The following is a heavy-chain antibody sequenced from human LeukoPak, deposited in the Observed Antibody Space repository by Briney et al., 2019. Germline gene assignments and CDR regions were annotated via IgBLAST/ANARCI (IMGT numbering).Heavy chain of an antibody. Sequence: SETLSLTCTVSGYSISGGYYWGWIRQPPGKGLEWIGSIYHSGSSNYNPSLKSRVTISLETSKNKFSLKLSSVTAADTAVYFCAREYSGYDSDYFYYYMDVWGKGTTVTVSS. CDR3: AREYSGYDSDYFYYYMDV. CDR1: GYSISGGYY. D-gene: IGHD5-12*01. J-gene: IGHJ6*03. V-gene: IGHV4-38-2*02. CDR2: IYHSGSS.